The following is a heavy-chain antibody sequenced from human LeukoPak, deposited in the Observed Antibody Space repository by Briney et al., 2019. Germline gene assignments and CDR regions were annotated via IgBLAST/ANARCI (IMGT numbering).Heavy chain of an antibody. D-gene: IGHD4-17*01. Sequence: GGSLRLSCAASGFTFSSFSMNWVRQAPGKGLEWVSYISSSSSTIYYADSVKGRFTISRDNAKNSLYLQMNSLRAEDTALYYPAGVEYGDYGGGFFDYWGQGNLVTVSS. V-gene: IGHV3-48*01. J-gene: IGHJ4*01. CDR1: GFTFSSFS. CDR3: AGVEYGDYGGGFFDY. CDR2: ISSSSSTI.